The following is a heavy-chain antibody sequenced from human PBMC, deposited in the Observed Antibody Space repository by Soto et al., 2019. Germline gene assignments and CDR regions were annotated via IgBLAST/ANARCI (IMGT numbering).Heavy chain of an antibody. CDR2: ISGSGGST. CDR3: AVVPAAMGYYYGMDV. D-gene: IGHD2-2*01. CDR1: GFTFSSYA. V-gene: IGHV3-23*01. Sequence: EVQLLESGGGLVQSGGSLRLSCAASGFTFSSYAMSWVRQAPGKGLEWVSAISGSGGSTYYADSVKGRFTISRDNSKNTLYLQMNSLRAEDTAVYYCAVVPAAMGYYYGMDVWGQGTTVTVSS. J-gene: IGHJ6*02.